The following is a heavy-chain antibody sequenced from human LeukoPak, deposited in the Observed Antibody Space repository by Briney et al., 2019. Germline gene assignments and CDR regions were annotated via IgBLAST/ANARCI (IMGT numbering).Heavy chain of an antibody. CDR2: IYYSGST. CDR3: ARDYDSSGYYYDNWFDP. J-gene: IGHJ5*02. D-gene: IGHD3-22*01. V-gene: IGHV4-59*01. Sequence: SETLSLTCTVSGGSISSYYWSWIRQPPGKGLEWIGYIYYSGSTNYNPSLKSRVTISVDTSKNQFSPKLSSVTAADTAVYYCARDYDSSGYYYDNWFDPWGQGTLVTVSS. CDR1: GGSISSYY.